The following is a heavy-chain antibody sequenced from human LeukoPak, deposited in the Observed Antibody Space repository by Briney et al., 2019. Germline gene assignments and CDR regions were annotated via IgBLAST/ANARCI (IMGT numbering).Heavy chain of an antibody. V-gene: IGHV4-59*11. CDR2: ISYIGTT. CDR3: AGKPGTVTKGFDI. Sequence: PSETLSLTCAVSGDSFSSHYWTWIRQPPGRGLEWIGYISYIGTTNYNPSLKSRVTISIDTSKNQFSLKLSSVTTADTAVYYCAGKPGTVTKGFDIWGLGTMVSVSS. J-gene: IGHJ3*02. CDR1: GDSFSSHY. D-gene: IGHD4-17*01.